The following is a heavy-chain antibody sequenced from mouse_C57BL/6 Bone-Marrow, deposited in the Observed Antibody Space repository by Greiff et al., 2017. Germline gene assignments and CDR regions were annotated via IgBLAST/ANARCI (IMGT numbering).Heavy chain of an antibody. CDR1: GFTFSDYY. CDR3: ARDGPYAMDY. Sequence: EVQVVESGGGLVQPGGSLKLSCAASGFTFSDYYMYWVRQTPEKRLEWVAYISNGGGSTYYPDTVKGRFTISRDNAKNTLYLQMSRLKSEDTAMYYCARDGPYAMDYGGQGTSVTVAS. D-gene: IGHD2-3*01. CDR2: ISNGGGST. V-gene: IGHV5-12*01. J-gene: IGHJ4*01.